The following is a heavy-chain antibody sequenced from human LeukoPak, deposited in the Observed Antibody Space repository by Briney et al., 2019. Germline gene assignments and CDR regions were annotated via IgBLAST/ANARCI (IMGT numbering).Heavy chain of an antibody. J-gene: IGHJ5*02. Sequence: ASVKVSCKASGYTFTGYYMHWVRQAPGQRREWMGWINPNSGCKNYAQKFQGRVTMTRGTSISTAYMELGRLRSDDTAVYYCARGIHYDYVWGSCRFCWFDLWGQGTLVTVSS. CDR1: GYTFTGYY. CDR2: INPNSGCK. V-gene: IGHV1-2*02. D-gene: IGHD3-16*02. CDR3: ARGIHYDYVWGSCRFCWFDL.